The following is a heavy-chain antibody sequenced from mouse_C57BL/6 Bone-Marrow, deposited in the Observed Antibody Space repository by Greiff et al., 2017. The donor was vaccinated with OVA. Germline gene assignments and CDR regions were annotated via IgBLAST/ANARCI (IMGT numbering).Heavy chain of an antibody. J-gene: IGHJ4*01. D-gene: IGHD5-5*01. V-gene: IGHV1-50*01. CDR2: IDPSDSYT. Sequence: QVQLKQPGAELVKPGASVKLSCKASGYTFTSYWMQWVKQRPGQGLEWIGEIDPSDSYTNYNQKFKGKATLTVDTSYSTAYMQLSSLTSEESAVYYCARGPTYYYYAMDYWGQGTSVTVSS. CDR1: GYTFTSYW. CDR3: ARGPTYYYYAMDY.